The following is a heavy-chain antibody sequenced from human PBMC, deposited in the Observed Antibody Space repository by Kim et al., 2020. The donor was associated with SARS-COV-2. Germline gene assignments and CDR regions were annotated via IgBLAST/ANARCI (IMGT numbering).Heavy chain of an antibody. CDR3: ASGTKTNLESYYYGMDV. V-gene: IGHV3-53*04. CDR2: IYSGGST. Sequence: GGSLRLSCAASGFTVSSNYMSWVRQAPGKGLEWVSVIYSGGSTYYADSVKGRFTISRHNSKNTLYLQMNSLRAEDTAVYYCASGTKTNLESYYYGMDVWGQGTTVTVSS. CDR1: GFTVSSNY. D-gene: IGHD7-27*01. J-gene: IGHJ6*02.